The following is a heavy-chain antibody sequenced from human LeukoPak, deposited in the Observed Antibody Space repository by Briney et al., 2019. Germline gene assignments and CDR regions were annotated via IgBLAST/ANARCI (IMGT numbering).Heavy chain of an antibody. J-gene: IGHJ4*02. D-gene: IGHD2-15*01. V-gene: IGHV5-51*01. CDR1: GYRFSSYW. CDR3: VRALGYCSSGSCYYYDY. CDR2: IYPGDSET. Sequence: GESLKISCKGSGYRFSSYWIGWVRQMPGKGLEWMGIIYPGDSETRYSPSFQGQVTISADKSISTAYLQWSSLKASDTAMYYCVRALGYCSSGSCYYYDYWGQGALVTVSS.